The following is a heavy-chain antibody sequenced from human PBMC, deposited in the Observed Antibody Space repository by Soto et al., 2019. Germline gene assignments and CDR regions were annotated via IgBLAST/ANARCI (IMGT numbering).Heavy chain of an antibody. Sequence: LSLTCTVSGGSISSGGYYWSWIRQHPGKGLEWIGYIYYSGSTYYNPSLKSRVTISVDTSKNQFSLKLSSVTAADTAVYYCSSSPRDQLVQFDYWGQGTLVPVAS. CDR2: IYYSGST. J-gene: IGHJ4*02. CDR1: GGSISSGGYY. V-gene: IGHV4-31*03. CDR3: SSSPRDQLVQFDY. D-gene: IGHD6-13*01.